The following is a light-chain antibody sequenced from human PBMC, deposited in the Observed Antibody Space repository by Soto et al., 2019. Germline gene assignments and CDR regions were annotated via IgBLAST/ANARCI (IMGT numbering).Light chain of an antibody. Sequence: VLTQPPSVSGAPGQRVAISCTGSSSNIGAEYDVHWYQQLPGTAPKRLIYGDNNRPSGVPDRFSGSKSGTSASLAITGLQPEDEADYYCQSYDSSLSGSFFGTGTKVTVL. V-gene: IGLV1-40*01. CDR3: QSYDSSLSGSF. J-gene: IGLJ1*01. CDR2: GDN. CDR1: SSNIGAEYD.